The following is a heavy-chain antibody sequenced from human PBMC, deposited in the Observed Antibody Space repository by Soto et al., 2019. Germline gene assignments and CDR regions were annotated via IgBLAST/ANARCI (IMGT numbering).Heavy chain of an antibody. D-gene: IGHD3-16*01. CDR3: SGVPPRPYVDADY. CDR2: IKQDGSEK. J-gene: IGHJ4*02. CDR1: GFTFSSYW. Sequence: EVQLVESGGGLVQPGGSLRLSCAASGFTFSSYWMSWVRQAPGKGLEWVANIKQDGSEKYYVDSVKGRFTISRDNAKNSTYPPKNHLGAGDTGGDYWSGVPPRPYVDADYWGQGTLVTVSS. V-gene: IGHV3-7*01.